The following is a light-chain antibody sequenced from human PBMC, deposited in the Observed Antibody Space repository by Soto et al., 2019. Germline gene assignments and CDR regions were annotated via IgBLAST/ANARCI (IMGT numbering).Light chain of an antibody. CDR3: QQRSRWPRGT. V-gene: IGKV3-11*01. Sequence: EIVLTPSPTTPFFFSGERATLPCLASQSIGGNLAWYQQKPGQAPRLLLYAISYRATGIPARFSGSGSGTDFTLTISSLEPEDFAVYYCQQRSRWPRGTFGQGTKVEMK. J-gene: IGKJ2*02. CDR2: AIS. CDR1: QSIGGN.